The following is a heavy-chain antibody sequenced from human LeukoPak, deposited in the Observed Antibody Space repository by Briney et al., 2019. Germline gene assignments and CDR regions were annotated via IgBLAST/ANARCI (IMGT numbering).Heavy chain of an antibody. CDR1: GYTLTELS. CDR3: AREASYCSSTSCDDRYYMDV. Sequence: GASVKVSCKVSGYTLTELSMHWVRQAPGKGLEWMGGFDPEDDETFYAQKFQGRVTMTEDTSTDTVYMELRSLRSDDTAVYYCAREASYCSSTSCDDRYYMDVWGKGTTVTVSS. CDR2: FDPEDDET. J-gene: IGHJ6*03. V-gene: IGHV1-24*01. D-gene: IGHD2-2*01.